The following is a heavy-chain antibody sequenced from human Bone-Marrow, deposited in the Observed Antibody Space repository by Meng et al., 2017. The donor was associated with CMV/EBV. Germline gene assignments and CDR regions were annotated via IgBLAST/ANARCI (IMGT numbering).Heavy chain of an antibody. V-gene: IGHV3-9*01. D-gene: IGHD2-2*01. CDR3: AKGDCSSTSCPIDD. Sequence: SLKISCAASGFTFDDYAMHWVRQAPGKGLEWVSGISWNSGSIGYADSVKGRFTISRDNAKNSLYLQMNSLRAEDTALYYCAKGDCSSTSCPIDDWGQGPRVTVCS. J-gene: IGHJ4*01. CDR2: ISWNSGSI. CDR1: GFTFDDYA.